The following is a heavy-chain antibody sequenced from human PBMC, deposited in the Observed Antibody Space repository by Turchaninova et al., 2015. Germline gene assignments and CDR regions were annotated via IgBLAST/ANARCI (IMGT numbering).Heavy chain of an antibody. CDR3: ARSPSGLLGGYFRSPFDV. V-gene: IGHV4/OR15-8*01. CDR1: GDPVITSQW. Sequence: QVQLQQSGPATVTPFHTLPFRVLVIGDPVITSQWWSWIRQDPGKGLEWIGEVSHSGHINYNLALRGRVSRSVDRPEKQFSLTLTSVTAADSGIYYCARSPSGLLGGYFRSPFDVWGQGTMVTVSS. J-gene: IGHJ3*01. CDR2: VSHSGHI. D-gene: IGHD2-2*03.